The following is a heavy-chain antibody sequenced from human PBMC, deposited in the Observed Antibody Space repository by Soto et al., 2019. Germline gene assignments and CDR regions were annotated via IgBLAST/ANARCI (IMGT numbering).Heavy chain of an antibody. Sequence: QLHLVQSGAVVKKPGASVTVSCSASGYPVTAYYMHWVRQAPGRGLEWMGGNNPAPGAAKYTQTFQGRVNMTRDPSTSTVFMELRGLTSADTAVFYCARGGGVGVAGSAAFDMWGQGTLVTVSS. CDR3: ARGGGVGVAGSAAFDM. J-gene: IGHJ3*02. V-gene: IGHV1-2*02. CDR2: NNPAPGAA. D-gene: IGHD3-3*01. CDR1: GYPVTAYY.